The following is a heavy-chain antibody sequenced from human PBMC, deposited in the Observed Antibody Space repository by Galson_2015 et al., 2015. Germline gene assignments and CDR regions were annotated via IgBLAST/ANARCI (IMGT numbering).Heavy chain of an antibody. D-gene: IGHD2-15*01. V-gene: IGHV3-30-3*01. CDR3: ARDQGPRGSSDFDY. CDR1: GFTFSSYA. J-gene: IGHJ4*02. CDR2: ISYDGSNK. Sequence: SLRLSCAASGFTFSSYAMHWVRQAPGKGLEWVAVISYDGSNKYYADSVKGRFTISRDNTKNTLYLQMNSLRAEDTAVYYCARDQGPRGSSDFDYWGQGTLVTVSS.